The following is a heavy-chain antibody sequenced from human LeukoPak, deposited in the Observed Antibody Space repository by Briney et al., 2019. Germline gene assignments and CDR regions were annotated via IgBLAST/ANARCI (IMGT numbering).Heavy chain of an antibody. CDR2: ISVSGSGT. V-gene: IGHV3-23*01. CDR1: GFAFTSYA. Sequence: SGGPLRLSCAASGFAFTSYAMTWVRQAPGKGLDWVSTISVSGSGTYNADSVKGRFTISRDNSKNTLYLQMNSLRADDTALYYCAKKLVGSLGGPAFDYWGQGTLVTVS. D-gene: IGHD1-26*01. J-gene: IGHJ4*02. CDR3: AKKLVGSLGGPAFDY.